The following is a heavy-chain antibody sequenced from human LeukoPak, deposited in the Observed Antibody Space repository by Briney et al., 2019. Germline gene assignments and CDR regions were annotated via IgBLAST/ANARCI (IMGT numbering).Heavy chain of an antibody. Sequence: PSETLSLTCTVSGGSISSHCWSWIRQPPGKGLEWIGYIYYSGSTNYNPSLKSRVTISVDTSKNQFSLKLSSVTAADTAVYYCARSYCSSTSCFYYYYYMDVWGKGTTVTVSS. J-gene: IGHJ6*03. D-gene: IGHD2-2*01. CDR1: GGSISSHC. CDR2: IYYSGST. CDR3: ARSYCSSTSCFYYYYYMDV. V-gene: IGHV4-59*11.